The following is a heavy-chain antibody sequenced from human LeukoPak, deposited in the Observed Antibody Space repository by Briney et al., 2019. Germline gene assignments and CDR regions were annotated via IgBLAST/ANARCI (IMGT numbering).Heavy chain of an antibody. CDR2: ISYDGSSK. D-gene: IGHD3-10*01. Sequence: GGSLRLSCAASGFTFSSYAMHWVRQAPGKGLEWVAVISYDGSSKHYADSVKGRFTISRDNSKNTLYLQMNSLRAEDTAVYYCARDRYYYGSGSYRTPDYYYGMDVWGQGTTVTVSS. V-gene: IGHV3-30-3*01. CDR3: ARDRYYYGSGSYRTPDYYYGMDV. CDR1: GFTFSSYA. J-gene: IGHJ6*02.